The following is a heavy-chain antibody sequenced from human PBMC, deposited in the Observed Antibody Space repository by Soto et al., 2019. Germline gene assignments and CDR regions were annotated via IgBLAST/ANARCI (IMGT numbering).Heavy chain of an antibody. CDR3: ARDSWRHPGLLVDY. J-gene: IGHJ4*02. V-gene: IGHV1-18*04. Sequence: GASVKVSCKASGYTFTSYGISWVRQAPGQGLEWMGWISAYNGNTNYAQKLQGRGTMTTDTSTSTAYMELRSPRSDDTAVYYCARDSWRHPGLLVDYWGQGTLVTVSS. CDR1: GYTFTSYG. D-gene: IGHD1-26*01. CDR2: ISAYNGNT.